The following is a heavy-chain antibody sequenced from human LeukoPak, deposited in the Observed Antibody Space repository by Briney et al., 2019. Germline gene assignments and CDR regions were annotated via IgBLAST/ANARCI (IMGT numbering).Heavy chain of an antibody. D-gene: IGHD3-3*01. V-gene: IGHV4-59*01. CDR3: ARVGPYYDFWSGYYTGRSEYYFDY. CDR1: GGSISSYH. Sequence: SETLSLTCTVSGGSISSYHWSWIRQPPGKGLEWIGYIYYSGSTNYNPSLKSRVTISVDTSKNQFSLKLSSVTAADTAVYYCARVGPYYDFWSGYYTGRSEYYFDYWGQGTLVTVSS. CDR2: IYYSGST. J-gene: IGHJ4*02.